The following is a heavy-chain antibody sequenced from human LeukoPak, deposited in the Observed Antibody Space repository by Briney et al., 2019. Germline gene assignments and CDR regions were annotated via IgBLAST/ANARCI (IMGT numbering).Heavy chain of an antibody. CDR3: ARDLRMVATRGWFDP. D-gene: IGHD5-12*01. V-gene: IGHV1-69*13. Sequence: SVKVSCKASGGTFSSHAISWVRQAPGQGLEWMGGIIPIFGTANYAQKFQGRVTITADESTSTAYMELSSLRSEDTAVYYCARDLRMVATRGWFDPWGQGTLVTVSS. CDR2: IIPIFGTA. CDR1: GGTFSSHA. J-gene: IGHJ5*02.